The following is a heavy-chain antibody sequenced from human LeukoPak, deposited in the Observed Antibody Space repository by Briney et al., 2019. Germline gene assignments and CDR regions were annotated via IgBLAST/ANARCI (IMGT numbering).Heavy chain of an antibody. Sequence: SETLSLTCTVSGDSINNNNYYWGWIRQPPGKGLECIGNIYYNGRTYYSPSLKSRGTISVDTSNNQFSLKLSSVTAADTAVYYCARITDRTIFGEIMHGFDIWGQGTPVTVSS. V-gene: IGHV4-39*01. CDR1: GDSINNNNYY. CDR3: ARITDRTIFGEIMHGFDI. D-gene: IGHD3-3*01. CDR2: IYYNGRT. J-gene: IGHJ3*02.